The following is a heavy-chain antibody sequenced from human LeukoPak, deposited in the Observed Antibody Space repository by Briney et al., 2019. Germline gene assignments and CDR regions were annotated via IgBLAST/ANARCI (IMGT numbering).Heavy chain of an antibody. CDR2: ISSSGSTI. Sequence: GGSLRLSCAASGFTFSSYEMNWVRQAPGKGLEWVSYISSSGSTIYYADSVKGRFTNSRDNAKNSLYLQMNSLRAEDTAVYYCARDEVLYYYGSGTLNWGQGTLVTVSS. V-gene: IGHV3-48*03. D-gene: IGHD3-10*01. J-gene: IGHJ4*02. CDR1: GFTFSSYE. CDR3: ARDEVLYYYGSGTLN.